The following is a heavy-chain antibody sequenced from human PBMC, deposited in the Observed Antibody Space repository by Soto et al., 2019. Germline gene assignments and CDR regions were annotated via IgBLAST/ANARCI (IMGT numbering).Heavy chain of an antibody. D-gene: IGHD3-9*01. Sequence: GASVKVSCKASGYTFTSYGISWVRLSPGQGLEWMGWISAYNGNTNYAQKLQGRVTMTRDTSTSTAYMELRSLRSDDTALYYCARSRDYDTLTGHNWFDPWGQGTLVTASS. J-gene: IGHJ5*02. CDR3: ARSRDYDTLTGHNWFDP. V-gene: IGHV1-18*04. CDR1: GYTFTSYG. CDR2: ISAYNGNT.